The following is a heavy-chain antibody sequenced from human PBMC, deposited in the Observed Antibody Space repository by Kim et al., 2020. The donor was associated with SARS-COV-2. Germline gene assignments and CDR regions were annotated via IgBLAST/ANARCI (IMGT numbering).Heavy chain of an antibody. V-gene: IGHV1-69*13. CDR1: GGTFSSYA. J-gene: IGHJ4*02. CDR2: IIPIFGTA. CDR3: AVVDSGPLVGARYYFDY. Sequence: SVKVSCKASGGTFSSYAISWVRQAPGQGLEWMGGIIPIFGTANYAQKFQGRVTITADESTSTAYMELSSLRSEDTAVYYCAVVDSGPLVGARYYFDYWGQGTLVTVSS. D-gene: IGHD1-26*01.